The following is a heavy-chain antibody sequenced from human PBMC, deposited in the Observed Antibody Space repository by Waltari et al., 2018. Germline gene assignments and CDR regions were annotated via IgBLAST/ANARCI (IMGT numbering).Heavy chain of an antibody. CDR1: GFIFGAFW. D-gene: IGHD2-21*01. CDR2: ITSDGRDA. Sequence: EVQLVESGGGLVQPGGSLRLSCTASGFIFGAFWMHWVRQAPGKGLVWVSRITSDGRDATYADSVKGRFTISRDNAKNTIYLQMNSLRVEDTALYYCAKGFEDLLPFDHWGQGTQVTVSS. J-gene: IGHJ4*02. CDR3: AKGFEDLLPFDH. V-gene: IGHV3-74*01.